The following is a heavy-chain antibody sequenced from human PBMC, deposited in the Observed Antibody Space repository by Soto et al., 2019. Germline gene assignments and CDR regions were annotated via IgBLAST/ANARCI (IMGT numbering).Heavy chain of an antibody. V-gene: IGHV4-59*12. D-gene: IGHD6-13*01. J-gene: IGHJ4*02. Sequence: SETLSLTCTVSGGSISSYYWSWIRQPPGKGLEWIGYIYYSGSTNYNPSLKSRVTISVDTSKNQFSLKLSSVTAADTAVYYCARDDSLAAIDYWGQGTLVTVSS. CDR3: ARDDSLAAIDY. CDR2: IYYSGST. CDR1: GGSISSYY.